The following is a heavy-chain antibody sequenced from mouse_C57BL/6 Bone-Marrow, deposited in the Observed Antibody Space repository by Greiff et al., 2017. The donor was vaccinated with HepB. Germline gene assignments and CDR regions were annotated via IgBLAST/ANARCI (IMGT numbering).Heavy chain of an antibody. CDR2: IGPGSGST. Sequence: VQLQQSGAELVKPGASVKISCKASGYTFTDYYINWVKQRPGQGLEWIGKIGPGSGSTYYNEKFKGKATLTADKSSSTAYMQLSSLTSEDSAVYFCARERYSYGSSPWYFDVWGTGTTVTVSS. V-gene: IGHV1-77*01. CDR1: GYTFTDYY. CDR3: ARERYSYGSSPWYFDV. D-gene: IGHD1-1*01. J-gene: IGHJ1*03.